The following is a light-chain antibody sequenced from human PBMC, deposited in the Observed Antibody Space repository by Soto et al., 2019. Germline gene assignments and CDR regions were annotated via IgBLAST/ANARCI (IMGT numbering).Light chain of an antibody. CDR1: QTVGSF. J-gene: IGKJ4*01. CDR2: NTS. Sequence: EIVLTQSPATLSLSPGERATLSCRASQTVGSFLAWYQHKPGQAPRLLIYNTSKRANGIPARFSGSGSGTDFTLXISSLEPEDFAVYYCQQRYNWPPLTFGGGTKVEMK. V-gene: IGKV3-11*01. CDR3: QQRYNWPPLT.